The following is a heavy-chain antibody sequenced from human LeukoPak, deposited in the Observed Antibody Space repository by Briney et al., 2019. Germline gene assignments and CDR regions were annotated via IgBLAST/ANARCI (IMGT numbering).Heavy chain of an antibody. Sequence: GRSLRLSCAASGFTFSSYAMHWVRQAPGKGLEWVAVISYDGSNKYYADSVKGRFTISRDNSKNTLYLQMNSLRAEDTAMYYCARGRPDYGDYVVHIFDYWGQGTLVTVSS. CDR3: ARGRPDYGDYVVHIFDY. D-gene: IGHD4-17*01. J-gene: IGHJ4*02. CDR2: ISYDGSNK. CDR1: GFTFSSYA. V-gene: IGHV3-30*04.